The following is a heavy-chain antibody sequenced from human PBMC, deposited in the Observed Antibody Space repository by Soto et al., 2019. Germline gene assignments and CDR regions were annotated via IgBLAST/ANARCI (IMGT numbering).Heavy chain of an antibody. D-gene: IGHD1-26*01. Sequence: ASVKVSCKASGYTFTSYAMNWVRQATGQGLEWMGWMNPNSGNTGYAQKFQGRVTMTRNTSISTAYMELSSLRSEDTAVYYCAREISGSYGFDYWGQGTLVTVSS. CDR2: MNPNSGNT. J-gene: IGHJ4*02. CDR1: GYTFTSYA. V-gene: IGHV1-8*02. CDR3: AREISGSYGFDY.